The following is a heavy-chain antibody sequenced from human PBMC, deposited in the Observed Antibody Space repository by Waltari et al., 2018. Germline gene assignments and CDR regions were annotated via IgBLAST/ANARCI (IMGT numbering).Heavy chain of an antibody. D-gene: IGHD3-3*01. Sequence: QIQLVQSGAEVKKPGASVKVSCKASGYILSSYGISWVRQAPGQGLEWMGRISRNKDNTKYIQKIQDRVTMTTDTSTSTAYLELRSLRSDDTAVYYCARVVGYSDFWSGYLPTVEDYWGQGTLVTVSS. J-gene: IGHJ4*02. CDR3: ARVVGYSDFWSGYLPTVEDY. V-gene: IGHV1-18*01. CDR1: GYILSSYG. CDR2: ISRNKDNT.